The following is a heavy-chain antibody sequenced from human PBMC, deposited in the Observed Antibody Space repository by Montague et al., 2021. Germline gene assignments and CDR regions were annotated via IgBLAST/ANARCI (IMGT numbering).Heavy chain of an antibody. CDR2: TYYRSKWYN. D-gene: IGHD6-6*01. CDR3: ARRQRQAWAHSSSSPQYYYYYMDV. CDR1: GDSVSSNSVA. Sequence: CAISGDSVSSNSVAWNWIRQSPSRGLEWLGRTYYRSKWYNDYAVSVKSRITINPDTSKSQFSLQLNSVTPEDTAVYYCARRQRQAWAHSSSSPQYYYYYMDVWGKGTTVTVSS. J-gene: IGHJ6*03. V-gene: IGHV6-1*01.